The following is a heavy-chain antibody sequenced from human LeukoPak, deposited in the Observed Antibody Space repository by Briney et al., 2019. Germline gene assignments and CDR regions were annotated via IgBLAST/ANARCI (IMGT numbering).Heavy chain of an antibody. V-gene: IGHV4-59*01. D-gene: IGHD3-22*01. CDR1: GGSISSYY. Sequence: SETLSLTCTVSGGSISSYYWSWIRQPPGKGLEWIGYIYYSGSTNYNPSLKSRVTISVDTSKNQFSLKLSSVTAADTAAYYCAKSPYYYDSSGYAHYYYYYGMDVWGQGTTVTVSS. CDR3: AKSPYYYDSSGYAHYYYYYGMDV. J-gene: IGHJ6*02. CDR2: IYYSGST.